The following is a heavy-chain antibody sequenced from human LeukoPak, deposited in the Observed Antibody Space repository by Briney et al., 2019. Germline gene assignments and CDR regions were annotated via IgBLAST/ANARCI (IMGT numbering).Heavy chain of an antibody. CDR2: ISHGGST. D-gene: IGHD3-3*01. Sequence: SETLSLTCTVSNYSISSGYYWGWIRQSPGKGLEWIGSISHGGSTYYNPSLRSRVIVSVDTSKNHFSLKMNSVTAADTAVYFCARGAEYYAIWRGYAGYSDYWGQGISVTVSS. CDR3: ARGAEYYAIWRGYAGYSDY. CDR1: NYSISSGYY. V-gene: IGHV4-38-2*02. J-gene: IGHJ4*02.